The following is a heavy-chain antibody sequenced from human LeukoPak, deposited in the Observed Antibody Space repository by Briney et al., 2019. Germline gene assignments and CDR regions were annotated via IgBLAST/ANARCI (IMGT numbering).Heavy chain of an antibody. CDR3: AAYTQSDY. D-gene: IGHD3-16*01. CDR1: GFTFSSSW. Sequence: GSPCPSCAASGFTFSSSWMKWVRQAPGKGLESVAVIKEDGSEKYYVDSVKVRFAISRDNAKNSLYLQMNNVRAEDTAVYFCAAYTQSDYWGQGTLVTVST. J-gene: IGHJ4*02. V-gene: IGHV3-7*05. CDR2: IKEDGSEK.